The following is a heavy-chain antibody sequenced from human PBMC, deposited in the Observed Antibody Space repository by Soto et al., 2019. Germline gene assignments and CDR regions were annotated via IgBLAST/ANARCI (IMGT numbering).Heavy chain of an antibody. CDR3: ARELRSLASPLDF. CDR1: GYKFTDYY. V-gene: IGHV1-2*02. J-gene: IGHJ4*02. CDR2: INPRTGFT. Sequence: VHLVQSATEVKKPGASVKVSCKASGYKFTDYYIYWVRQAPGHGLEWVGWINPRTGFTNYAQKFQVRVTMTRDTSTDTVYLELSGLRSDDTAVYFCARELRSLASPLDFWGQGTLVTVSS. D-gene: IGHD1-26*01.